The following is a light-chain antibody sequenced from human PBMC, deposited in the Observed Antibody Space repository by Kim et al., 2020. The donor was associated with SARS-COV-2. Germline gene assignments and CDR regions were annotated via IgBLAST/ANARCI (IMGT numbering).Light chain of an antibody. CDR1: SGHSSYA. CDR3: QTWGTGIWV. CDR2: LNSDGSH. J-gene: IGLJ3*02. Sequence: QLVLTQSPSASASLGASVKLTCTLSSGHSSYAIAWHQQQPEKGPRYLMKLNSDGSHSKGDGIPDRFLGSSSGAERYLTISSLQSEDEADYYCQTWGTGIWVFGGGTQLTVL. V-gene: IGLV4-69*01.